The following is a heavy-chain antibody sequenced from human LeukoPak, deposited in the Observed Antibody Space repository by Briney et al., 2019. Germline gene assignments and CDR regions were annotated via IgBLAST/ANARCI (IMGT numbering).Heavy chain of an antibody. V-gene: IGHV3-23*01. CDR2: ISGSGGST. Sequence: GGSLRLSCAASGFTFSSYAMSWVRQAPGKGLEWVSGISGSGGSTYYTDSVKGRFTISRDNSKNTLYLQMNSLRAEDTAVYYCAKGSLGYCSTTSCLDWFDPWGQGTLVTVSS. D-gene: IGHD2-2*01. CDR1: GFTFSSYA. J-gene: IGHJ5*02. CDR3: AKGSLGYCSTTSCLDWFDP.